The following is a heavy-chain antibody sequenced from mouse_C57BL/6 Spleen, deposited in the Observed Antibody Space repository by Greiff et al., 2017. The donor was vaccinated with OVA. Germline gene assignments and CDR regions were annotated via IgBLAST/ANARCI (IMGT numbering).Heavy chain of an antibody. CDR3: ARDLNWDFDY. D-gene: IGHD4-1*01. Sequence: ESGPGLVKPSQSLSLTCSVTGYSITSGYYWNWIRQFPGNKLEWMGYISYDGSNNYNPSLKNRISITRDTSKNQFFLKLNSVTTEDTATYYCARDLNWDFDYWGQGTTLTVSS. CDR2: ISYDGSN. V-gene: IGHV3-6*01. CDR1: GYSITSGYY. J-gene: IGHJ2*01.